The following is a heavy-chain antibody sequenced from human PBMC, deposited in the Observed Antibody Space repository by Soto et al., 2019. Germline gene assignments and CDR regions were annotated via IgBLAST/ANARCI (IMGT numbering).Heavy chain of an antibody. V-gene: IGHV3-23*01. D-gene: IGHD3-3*01. Sequence: EMQLLESGGDLGQPGGSLRLSCAVSGFTFNDYAMSWVRQAPGKGLEWVSTISGSLGSAYYAASVEGRFTISGDNSNNTLYLQMNSLRVEDTATYYCAKDSRLPGFGLLIHAFDIWGHGTMVSVSS. J-gene: IGHJ3*02. CDR2: ISGSLGSA. CDR1: GFTFNDYA. CDR3: AKDSRLPGFGLLIHAFDI.